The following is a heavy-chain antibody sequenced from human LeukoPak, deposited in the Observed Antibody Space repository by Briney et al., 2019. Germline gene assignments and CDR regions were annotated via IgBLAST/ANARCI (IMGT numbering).Heavy chain of an antibody. CDR1: GFTFSSYA. D-gene: IGHD6-13*01. Sequence: GSLRLSCAASGFTFSSYAMSWIRQPPGKGLEWIGEINHSGSTNYNPSLKSRVTISVDTSKNQFSLKLSSVTAADTAVYYCARGKYTYSWWDYWGQGTLVTVSS. CDR2: INHSGST. V-gene: IGHV4-34*01. CDR3: ARGKYTYSWWDY. J-gene: IGHJ4*02.